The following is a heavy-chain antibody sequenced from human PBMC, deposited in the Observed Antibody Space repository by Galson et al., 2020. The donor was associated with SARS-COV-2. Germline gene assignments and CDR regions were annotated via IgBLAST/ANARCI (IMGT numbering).Heavy chain of an antibody. CDR2: IYYSGST. CDR3: ARRPLSDFYYMDV. J-gene: IGHJ6*03. V-gene: IGHV4-61*01. CDR1: GGSVSSGSYY. Sequence: ETLSLTCTVSGGSVSSGSYYWSWIRQPPGKGLEWIGYIYYSGSTNYNPSLKSRVTISVDTSKNQFSLKLSSVTAADTAVYYCARRPLSDFYYMDVWGKGTTVTVSS. D-gene: IGHD3-10*01.